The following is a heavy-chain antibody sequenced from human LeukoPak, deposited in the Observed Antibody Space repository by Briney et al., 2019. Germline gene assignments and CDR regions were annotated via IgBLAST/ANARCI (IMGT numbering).Heavy chain of an antibody. CDR2: ISTRSSYL. D-gene: IGHD1-1*01. CDR3: ATLASTDGY. J-gene: IGHJ4*02. Sequence: PGGSLRLSCAAPGFTFSTYTMNWVRQAPGKGLQWVSSISTRSSYLYYADSVKGRFTISRDDAKNSLYLQLNSLRAEDTAVYYCATLASTDGYWGQGTLVTVSS. CDR1: GFTFSTYT. V-gene: IGHV3-21*01.